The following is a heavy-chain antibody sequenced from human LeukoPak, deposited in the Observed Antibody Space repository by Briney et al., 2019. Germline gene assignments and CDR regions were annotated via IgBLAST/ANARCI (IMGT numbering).Heavy chain of an antibody. D-gene: IGHD2-15*01. CDR2: IYTSGTT. CDR3: ARVYCSGGSCSHFDF. Sequence: SETLSLTCTVSGGAITPYYWNWVRLPAGTRLEWIGRIYTSGTTDYNPSLKSRVTISLDKSKNQFSLKMSSVTAADTAVYYCARVYCSGGSCSHFDFWGQGTLVTVSS. J-gene: IGHJ4*02. V-gene: IGHV4-4*07. CDR1: GGAITPYY.